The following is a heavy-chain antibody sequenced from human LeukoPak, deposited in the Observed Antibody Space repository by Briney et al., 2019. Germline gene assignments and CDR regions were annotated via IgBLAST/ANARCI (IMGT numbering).Heavy chain of an antibody. CDR2: INHSGST. CDR1: GGSFSGYY. V-gene: IGHV4-34*01. CDR3: ARDRYGSGIEDY. J-gene: IGHJ4*02. Sequence: SETLSLTCAVYGGSFSGYYWSWIRQPPGKGLEWIGEINHSGSTNYNPSLKSRVTISVDTSKDQFSLKLSSVTAADTAVYYCARDRYGSGIEDYWGQGTLVTVSS. D-gene: IGHD3-10*01.